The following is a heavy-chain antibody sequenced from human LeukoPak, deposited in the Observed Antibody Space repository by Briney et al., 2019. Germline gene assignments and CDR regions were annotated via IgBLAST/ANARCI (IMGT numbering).Heavy chain of an antibody. D-gene: IGHD2-15*01. Sequence: PGGSVRLSCAGSGFTFSSHAMSWLRQAPGKGLEWVSAISSGSSYIYYADSVKGRFTISRDNAKNSLYLQMNSLRAEDTAVYYCASGSGYCSGGSCSDYWGQGTLVTVSS. J-gene: IGHJ4*02. CDR2: ISSGSSYI. CDR1: GFTFSSHA. CDR3: ASGSGYCSGGSCSDY. V-gene: IGHV3-21*01.